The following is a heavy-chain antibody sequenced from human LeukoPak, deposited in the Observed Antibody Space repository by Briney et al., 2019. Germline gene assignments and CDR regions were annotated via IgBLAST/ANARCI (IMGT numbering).Heavy chain of an antibody. D-gene: IGHD5-24*01. V-gene: IGHV3-74*01. J-gene: IGHJ4*02. CDR1: GFTFSSYW. CDR3: ASEMADPSLYYFDY. Sequence: PGGSLRLSCAASGFTFSSYWMHWVHQAPGKGLVWVSRINSDGSSTSYADSVKGRFTISRDNAKNTLYLQMNSLRAEDTAVYYCASEMADPSLYYFDYWGQGTLVTVSS. CDR2: INSDGSST.